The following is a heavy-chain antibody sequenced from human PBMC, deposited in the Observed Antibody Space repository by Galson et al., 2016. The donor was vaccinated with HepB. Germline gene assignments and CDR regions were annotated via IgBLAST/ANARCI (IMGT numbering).Heavy chain of an antibody. CDR2: IWSDGSNR. Sequence: SLRLSCAVSGFTFSRSDMHWVRQAPGKGLEWVAVIWSDGSNRYYAGSVQGRFTISRDNSKNTLFLQMNSLRAEDTAVYFCARDPHASGWAAYYFDAWGQGTLVTVSS. CDR3: ARDPHASGWAAYYFDA. CDR1: GFTFSRSD. D-gene: IGHD6-19*01. V-gene: IGHV3-33*01. J-gene: IGHJ5*02.